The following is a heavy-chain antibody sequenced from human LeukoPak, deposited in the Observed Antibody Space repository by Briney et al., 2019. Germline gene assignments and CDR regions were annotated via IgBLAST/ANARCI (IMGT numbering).Heavy chain of an antibody. CDR2: ISSSGVST. D-gene: IGHD5-18*01. CDR3: AKEGYSYGWFDY. CDR1: GFTFSSHA. Sequence: TGGSLRLSCAASGFTFSSHAMSWVRQAPGKGLEWVSLISSSGVSTYYADSVKGRVTISRDNAKNTLTLQMNSLRAEDTAVYYCAKEGYSYGWFDYWGQGTLVTVSS. J-gene: IGHJ4*02. V-gene: IGHV3-23*01.